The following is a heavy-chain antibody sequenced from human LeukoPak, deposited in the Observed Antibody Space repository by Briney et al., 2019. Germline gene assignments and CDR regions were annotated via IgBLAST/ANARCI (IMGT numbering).Heavy chain of an antibody. CDR3: ARQRYCSSTSCYSNAEYFQH. D-gene: IGHD2-2*02. Sequence: ETLSLTCTVSGGSISSSSYYWGWIRQPPGKGLEWIGSIYYSGSTYYNPSLKSRVTISVDTSKNQFSLKLSSVTAADTAVYYCARQRYCSSTSCYSNAEYFQHWGQGTLVTVSS. V-gene: IGHV4-39*01. J-gene: IGHJ1*01. CDR2: IYYSGST. CDR1: GGSISSSSYY.